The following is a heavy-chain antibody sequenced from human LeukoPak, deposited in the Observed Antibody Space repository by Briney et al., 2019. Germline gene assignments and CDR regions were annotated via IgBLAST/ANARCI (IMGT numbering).Heavy chain of an antibody. CDR2: INPNSGGT. CDR1: GYTFTGYY. Sequence: ASVKVSCKASGYTFTGYYMHWVRQAPGQGLEWMGWINPNSGGTNYAQKFQGRVTMTRDTSISTAYMELSRLRSDDTAVYYCARDSVYDSSGYYYYYYGMDVWGQGTTVTVSS. J-gene: IGHJ6*02. CDR3: ARDSVYDSSGYYYYYYGMDV. V-gene: IGHV1-2*02. D-gene: IGHD3-22*01.